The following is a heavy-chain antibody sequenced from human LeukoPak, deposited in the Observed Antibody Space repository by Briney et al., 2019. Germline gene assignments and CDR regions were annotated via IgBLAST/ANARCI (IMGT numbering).Heavy chain of an antibody. CDR1: GGSISSSSYY. J-gene: IGHJ6*02. CDR2: IYYSGST. Sequence: RSSETLSLTCTVSGGSISSSSYYWGWIRQPPGKGLEWIGSIYYSGSTYYNPSLKSRVTISVDTSKNQVSLKLSSVTAADTAVYYCASGLGSSSGYYYYGMDVWGQGTTVTVSS. CDR3: ASGLGSSSGYYYYGMDV. D-gene: IGHD6-6*01. V-gene: IGHV4-39*01.